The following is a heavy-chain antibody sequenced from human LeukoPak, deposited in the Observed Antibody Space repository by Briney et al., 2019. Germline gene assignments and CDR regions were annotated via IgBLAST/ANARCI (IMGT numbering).Heavy chain of an antibody. Sequence: PGGSLRLSCAASGFTFSSYGMSWVRQAPGKGLEWVSAISGSGGSTYYADSVKGRFTISRDNSKNTLYLQMNSLRAEDTAVYYCAKDEEINYGDYVFDYWGQGTLVTVSS. J-gene: IGHJ4*02. CDR3: AKDEEINYGDYVFDY. V-gene: IGHV3-23*01. CDR2: ISGSGGST. D-gene: IGHD4-17*01. CDR1: GFTFSSYG.